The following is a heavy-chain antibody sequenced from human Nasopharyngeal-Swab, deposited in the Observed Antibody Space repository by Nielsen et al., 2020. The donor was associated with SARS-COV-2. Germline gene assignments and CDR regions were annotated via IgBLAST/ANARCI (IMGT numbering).Heavy chain of an antibody. D-gene: IGHD2-21*02. CDR2: INGGGSLT. CDR1: GFTFNTYS. V-gene: IGHV3-23*01. J-gene: IGHJ4*02. CDR3: AKEAPSCGADCRSLSDY. Sequence: GGSLRLSCAASGFTFNTYSMTWVRQAPGKGLEWVSLINGGGSLTYYADSVKGRFTISRDNSKNKLYLQMNRLKADDTAIYYCAKEAPSCGADCRSLSDYWGQGILVTVSS.